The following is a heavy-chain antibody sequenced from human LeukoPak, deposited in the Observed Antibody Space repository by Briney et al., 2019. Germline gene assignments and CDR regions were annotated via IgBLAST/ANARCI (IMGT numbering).Heavy chain of an antibody. V-gene: IGHV1-69*05. J-gene: IGHJ4*02. D-gene: IGHD5-24*01. Sequence: GASVKVSCKASGGTFSSYAISWVRQAPGQGLEWMGRIIPIFGTANYAQKFQGRVTITTDESTSTAYMELSSLRSEDTAVYYCARDSSRGGYNPYFLDYWGQGTLVTVSS. CDR2: IIPIFGTA. CDR1: GGTFSSYA. CDR3: ARDSSRGGYNPYFLDY.